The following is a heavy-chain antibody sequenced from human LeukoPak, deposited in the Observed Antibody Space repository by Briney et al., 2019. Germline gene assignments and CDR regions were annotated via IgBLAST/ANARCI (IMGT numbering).Heavy chain of an antibody. D-gene: IGHD5-12*01. CDR3: ASRRGYSGYGFDY. Sequence: ASQTLSLTCTVSGGSISSGGYYWSWIRQPPGKGLEWIGEINHSGSTNYNPSLKSRVTISVDTSKNQFSLKLSSVTAADTAVYYCASRRGYSGYGFDYWGQGTLVTVSS. V-gene: IGHV4-30-2*01. J-gene: IGHJ4*02. CDR2: INHSGST. CDR1: GGSISSGGYY.